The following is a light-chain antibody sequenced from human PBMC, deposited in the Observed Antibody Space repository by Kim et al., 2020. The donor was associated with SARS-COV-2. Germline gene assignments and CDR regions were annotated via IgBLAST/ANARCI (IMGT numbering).Light chain of an antibody. J-gene: IGKJ2*01. CDR2: GAS. CDR1: QSVSNNF. CDR3: QQYGTPPYT. V-gene: IGKV3-20*01. Sequence: PGERATRACRAGQSVSNNFLTWYRQRPGQPPSLRIYGASTRATGSPDRISGSGSGTDFTLTITRLEPEDFAVYYCQQYGTPPYTFGQGTKLEI.